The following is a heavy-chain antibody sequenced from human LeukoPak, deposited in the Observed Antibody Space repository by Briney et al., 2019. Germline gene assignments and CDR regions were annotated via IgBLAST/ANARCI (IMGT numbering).Heavy chain of an antibody. CDR2: IYYSGTT. CDR1: GGSISSYY. D-gene: IGHD6-13*01. V-gene: IGHV4-59*01. CDR3: ARGVYIAAAQYGY. J-gene: IGHJ4*02. Sequence: SETLSLTCTVSGGSISSYYWSWIRQPPGKGLEWIGYIYYSGTTNYNPSLKSRVTISVDTSKNQFSLKLSSVTAADTAVYYLARGVYIAAAQYGYWGQGTLFTVSS.